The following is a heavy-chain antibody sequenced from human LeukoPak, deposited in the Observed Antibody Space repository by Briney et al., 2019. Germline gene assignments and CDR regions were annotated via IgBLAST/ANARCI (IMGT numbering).Heavy chain of an antibody. V-gene: IGHV1-3*01. D-gene: IGHD1-26*01. CDR3: ALGAFDH. Sequence: ASVTVSCEASGYIFINYAIHWVRQAPGQRLEWMGWINAGDGNTRYSQRFQDRVTITRDTAANTAYMEMRSLRSEDTAVYFCALGAFDHWGQGTLVIVSS. CDR1: GYIFINYA. CDR2: INAGDGNT. J-gene: IGHJ4*02.